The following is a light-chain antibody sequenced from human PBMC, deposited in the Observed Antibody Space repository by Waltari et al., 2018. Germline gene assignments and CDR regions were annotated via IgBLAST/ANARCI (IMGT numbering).Light chain of an antibody. CDR3: GSYITKMSPNWV. Sequence: QSALTQPASVSGSPGQSIAISCAGPSRYIGTYNYVLWYQQHPGEAPKRILYDVIARPSGVSDRFSGSKSGNTASLTITGLQAEDEADYYCGSYITKMSPNWVFGGGTKRTV. J-gene: IGLJ3*02. V-gene: IGLV2-14*03. CDR2: DVI. CDR1: SRYIGTYNY.